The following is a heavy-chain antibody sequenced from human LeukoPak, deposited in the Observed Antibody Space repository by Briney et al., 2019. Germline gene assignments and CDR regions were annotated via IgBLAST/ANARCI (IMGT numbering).Heavy chain of an antibody. CDR1: GGSISSYY. Sequence: PSETLSLTCTVSGGSISSYYWSWIRQPPGKGLEWIGYIYYSGSTNYNPSLKSRVTISVDTSTNQFSLKLSSVTAADTAVYYCARVRGSSGWIEYWGQGSLVTVSS. CDR2: IYYSGST. CDR3: ARVRGSSGWIEY. V-gene: IGHV4-59*01. D-gene: IGHD6-19*01. J-gene: IGHJ4*02.